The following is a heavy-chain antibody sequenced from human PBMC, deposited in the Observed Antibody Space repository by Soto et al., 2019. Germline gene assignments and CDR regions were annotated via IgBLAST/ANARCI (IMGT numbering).Heavy chain of an antibody. D-gene: IGHD6-19*01. CDR2: ISSSSSYI. Sequence: GGSLRLSCAASGFTFSSYGMHWVRQAPGKGLEWVSSISSSSSYIYYADSVKGRFTISRDNAKNSLYLQMNCLRAEDTAVYYCARVPPFKQAVPEWGDYWGQGTLVTVSS. J-gene: IGHJ4*02. V-gene: IGHV3-21*01. CDR1: GFTFSSYG. CDR3: ARVPPFKQAVPEWGDY.